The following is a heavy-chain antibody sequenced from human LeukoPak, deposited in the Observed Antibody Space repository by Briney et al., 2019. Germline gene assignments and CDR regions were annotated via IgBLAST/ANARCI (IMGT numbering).Heavy chain of an antibody. Sequence: SETLSLTCTVSGYSVSSGYYWGWIRQSPGKGLEWIGSIYHSGSTYYSPSLKSRVTISVDTSKNQFSLKLSSVTAADTAVYYCARDGYATDFWSGYYRGGGGLIDYWGQGTLVTASS. J-gene: IGHJ4*02. D-gene: IGHD3-3*01. CDR2: IYHSGST. CDR3: ARDGYATDFWSGYYRGGGGLIDY. V-gene: IGHV4-38-2*02. CDR1: GYSVSSGYY.